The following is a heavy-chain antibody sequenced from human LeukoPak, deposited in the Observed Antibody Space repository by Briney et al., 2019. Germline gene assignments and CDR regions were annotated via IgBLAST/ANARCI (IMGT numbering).Heavy chain of an antibody. CDR3: VPSANYYYFDY. V-gene: IGHV1-2*02. CDR1: GYTFINYY. D-gene: IGHD4/OR15-4a*01. CDR2: INPKSGGT. Sequence: ASVKDSCKASGYTFINYYMHWVRQAPGLGFEWMGWINPKSGGTSYPQKFQGRLTMTRDTSISTAYMELSRLRSDDTAVYYCVPSANYYYFDYWGQGTLVTVSS. J-gene: IGHJ4*02.